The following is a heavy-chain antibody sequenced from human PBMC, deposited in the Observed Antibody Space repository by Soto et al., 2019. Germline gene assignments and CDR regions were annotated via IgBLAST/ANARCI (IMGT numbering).Heavy chain of an antibody. CDR3: AKERITIFGVVIMRPV. D-gene: IGHD3-3*01. CDR2: ISGSGGST. V-gene: IGHV3-23*01. Sequence: GGSLRLSCAASGFTFSSYAMSWVRQAPGKGLEWVSAISGSGGSTYYADSVKGRFTISRDNSKNTLYLQMNSLRAEDTAVYYCAKERITIFGVVIMRPVWGKGTTVTVSS. CDR1: GFTFSSYA. J-gene: IGHJ6*04.